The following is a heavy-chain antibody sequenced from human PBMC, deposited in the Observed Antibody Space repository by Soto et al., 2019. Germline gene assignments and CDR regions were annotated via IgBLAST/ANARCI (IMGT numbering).Heavy chain of an antibody. CDR2: IFSNDEK. V-gene: IGHV2-26*01. CDR1: GFSLSNARMG. D-gene: IGHD6-13*01. CDR3: ARTRLGYSSSWKYNWFDP. J-gene: IGHJ5*02. Sequence: QVTLKESGPVLVKPTETLTLTCTVSGFSLSNARMGVSWIRQPPGKALEWLAHIFSNDEKSYSTSLKSRLTISKDTSESQVVLTMTNMDPVDTATYYCARTRLGYSSSWKYNWFDPWGQGTLVTVSS.